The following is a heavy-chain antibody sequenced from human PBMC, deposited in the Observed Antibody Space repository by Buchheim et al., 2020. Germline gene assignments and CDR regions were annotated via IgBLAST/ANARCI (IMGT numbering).Heavy chain of an antibody. D-gene: IGHD1-26*01. CDR2: IKSDGSST. Sequence: EVQLVESGGGLVQPGGSLRLSCAASGFTFSSYWMHWVRQAPGKRLVWVSRIKSDGSSTSYADSVKGRFTISRDNAKNTLYLQMNSLRAEDTAVYYCARVGPTTVGATYYYFGMDVWGQGTT. CDR1: GFTFSSYW. V-gene: IGHV3-74*01. J-gene: IGHJ6*02. CDR3: ARVGPTTVGATYYYFGMDV.